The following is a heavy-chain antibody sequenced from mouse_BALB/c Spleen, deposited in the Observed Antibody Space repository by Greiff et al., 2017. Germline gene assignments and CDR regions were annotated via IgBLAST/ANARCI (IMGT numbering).Heavy chain of an antibody. Sequence: VQLQQSGPELVKPGASVKISCKASGYTFTDYNMHWVKQSHGKSLEWIGYIYPYNGGTGYNQKFKSKATLTVDNSSSTAYMELRSLTSEDSAVYYCARKGDYGPYAMDYWGQGTSVTVSS. CDR2: IYPYNGGT. V-gene: IGHV1S29*02. D-gene: IGHD1-1*01. CDR3: ARKGDYGPYAMDY. J-gene: IGHJ4*01. CDR1: GYTFTDYN.